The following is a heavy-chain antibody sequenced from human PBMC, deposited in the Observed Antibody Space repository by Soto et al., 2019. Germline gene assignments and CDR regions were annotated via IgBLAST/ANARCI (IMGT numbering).Heavy chain of an antibody. CDR3: ASGSVPYASGVNWFDP. V-gene: IGHV1-8*01. D-gene: IGHD6-25*01. CDR1: GYTFPSYD. CDR2: MNHNSGNT. J-gene: IGHJ5*02. Sequence: ASVQVSCKASGYTFPSYDINWVRQATGKGLEWMGWMNHNSGNTGYAQKFQGRATMHRNTSIRKDYIAPNDLRYEETAVYNCASGSVPYASGVNWFDPWGQGTLVTVSS.